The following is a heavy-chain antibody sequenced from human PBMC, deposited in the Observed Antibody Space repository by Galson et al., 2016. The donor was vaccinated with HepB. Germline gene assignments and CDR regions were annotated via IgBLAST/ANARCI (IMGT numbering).Heavy chain of an antibody. CDR3: AKDLGHGGYLYYYGMDV. Sequence: SLRLSCAASGFIFTNYGVHWVRQAPGKGLEWVAVISYDGSNKYYADSVKGRFTISRDNSKKTVYLQMNSLRAEDTAVYYCAKDLGHGGYLYYYGMDVWGQGTTVTVSS. V-gene: IGHV3-30*18. CDR2: ISYDGSNK. J-gene: IGHJ6*02. D-gene: IGHD5-12*01. CDR1: GFIFTNYG.